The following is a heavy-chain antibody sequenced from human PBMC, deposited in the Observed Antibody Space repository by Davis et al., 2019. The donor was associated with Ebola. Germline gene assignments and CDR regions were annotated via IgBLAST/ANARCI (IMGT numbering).Heavy chain of an antibody. Sequence: SESLSLSCAVSGGSFSSYYWSWIRQPPGKGLEWIGEIYHSGSTNYNPSLKSRVTISVDTSKNQFSLKLSSVTAAETAVYYCNGVVIIRGSWFDPWGQGTLVTVSS. J-gene: IGHJ5*02. CDR2: IYHSGST. D-gene: IGHD3-3*01. CDR3: NGVVIIRGSWFDP. CDR1: GGSFSSYY. V-gene: IGHV4-34*01.